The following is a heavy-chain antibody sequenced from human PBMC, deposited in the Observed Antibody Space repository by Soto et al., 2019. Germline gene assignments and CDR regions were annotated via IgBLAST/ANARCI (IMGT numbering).Heavy chain of an antibody. CDR3: GRGLDYCSGGSCYDRWFDP. J-gene: IGHJ5*02. CDR2: IYYSGST. D-gene: IGHD2-15*01. Sequence: SETLSLTXTVSGGSISSGGYYWSWIRQHPGKGLEWIGYIYYSGSTYYNPSLKSRVTISVDTSKNQFSLKLSSVTAADTAVYSCGRGLDYCSGGSCYDRWFDPWGQGTLVTVSS. V-gene: IGHV4-31*03. CDR1: GGSISSGGYY.